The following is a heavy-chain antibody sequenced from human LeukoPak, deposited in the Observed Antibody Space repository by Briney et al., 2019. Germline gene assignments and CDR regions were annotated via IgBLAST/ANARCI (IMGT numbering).Heavy chain of an antibody. CDR2: IYYSGST. J-gene: IGHJ4*02. CDR3: ARDSERYDYVWGSYRSGFDY. V-gene: IGHV4-59*12. Sequence: PSETLSLTCDVYSGSFGGYYWSWIRQPPGKGLEWIGYIYYSGSTNYNPSLKSRVTISVDKSKNQFSLKLSSVTAADTAVYYCARDSERYDYVWGSYRSGFDYWGQGTLVTVSS. CDR1: SGSFGGYY. D-gene: IGHD3-16*02.